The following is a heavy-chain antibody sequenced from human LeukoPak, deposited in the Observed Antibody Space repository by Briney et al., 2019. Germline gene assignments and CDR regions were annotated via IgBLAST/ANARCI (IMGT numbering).Heavy chain of an antibody. CDR3: ARVLRRITMVRGVIGI. D-gene: IGHD3-10*01. J-gene: IGHJ3*02. CDR1: GYTFTGYY. Sequence: ASVKVSCKASGYTFTGYYMHWVRQAPGQGLEWMGWINPNSGGTNYAQKFQGRVTMTRDTSISTAYMELSRLRSEDTAVYYCARVLRRITMVRGVIGIWGQGTMVTVSS. V-gene: IGHV1-2*02. CDR2: INPNSGGT.